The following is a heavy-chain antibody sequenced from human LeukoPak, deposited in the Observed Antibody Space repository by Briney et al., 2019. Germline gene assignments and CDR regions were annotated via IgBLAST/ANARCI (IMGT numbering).Heavy chain of an antibody. CDR3: AKGSGALGATYCFDY. J-gene: IGHJ4*02. D-gene: IGHD1-26*01. CDR2: ISGSGGST. V-gene: IGHV3-23*01. Sequence: AGGSLRLSCAASGFTFSSYAMSWVRQAPGKGLEWVSAISGSGGSTYYADSVKGRFTISRDNSKNTLYLQMNSLRAEDTAVYYCAKGSGALGATYCFDYWGQGTLVTVSS. CDR1: GFTFSSYA.